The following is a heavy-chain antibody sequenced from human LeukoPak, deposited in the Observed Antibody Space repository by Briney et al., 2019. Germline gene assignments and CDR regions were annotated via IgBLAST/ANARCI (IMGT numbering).Heavy chain of an antibody. J-gene: IGHJ6*03. CDR3: ARGSQQWLVRSYYYYMDV. CDR1: GFTFSNYE. Sequence: GGSLRLSCAASGFTFSNYEMNWVRQAPGKGLEWVSYISSSGSTIYYADSVKGRFTISRDNAKNSLYLQMNSLRAEDTAVYYCARGSQQWLVRSYYYYMDVWGKGTTVTISS. V-gene: IGHV3-48*03. D-gene: IGHD6-19*01. CDR2: ISSSGSTI.